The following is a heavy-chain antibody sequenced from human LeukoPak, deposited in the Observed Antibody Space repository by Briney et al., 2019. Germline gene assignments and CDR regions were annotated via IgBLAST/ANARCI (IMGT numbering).Heavy chain of an antibody. J-gene: IGHJ6*02. V-gene: IGHV1-24*01. Sequence: ASVKVSCKVSGYTLTELSMHWVRQAPGKGLEWMGGFDPEDGETIYAQKFQGRVTMTEDTSTDTAYMELSSLRSEDTAVYYCATRGAGTPRDYYYYGMDVWGQGTTITVSS. D-gene: IGHD6-13*01. CDR3: ATRGAGTPRDYYYYGMDV. CDR1: GYTLTELS. CDR2: FDPEDGET.